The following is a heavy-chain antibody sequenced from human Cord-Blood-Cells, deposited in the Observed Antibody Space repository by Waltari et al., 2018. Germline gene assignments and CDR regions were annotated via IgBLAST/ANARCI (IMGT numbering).Heavy chain of an antibody. CDR2: FSGMGGST. Sequence: EVQLLESGGGLVQPGGSLRLSCAASGFTFSSYAMSWVRQAPGKGLEWVSAFSGMGGSTYYADSWKGRFTISRDNSKNTLYLQMNSLRAEDTAVYYCAKAKRITGTEYFQHWGQGTLVTVSS. CDR3: AKAKRITGTEYFQH. J-gene: IGHJ1*01. CDR1: GFTFSSYA. V-gene: IGHV3-23*01. D-gene: IGHD1-20*01.